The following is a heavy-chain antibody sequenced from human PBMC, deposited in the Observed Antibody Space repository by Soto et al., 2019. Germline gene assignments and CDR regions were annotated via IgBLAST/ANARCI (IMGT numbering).Heavy chain of an antibody. CDR1: GGSISTSRSY. Sequence: LSLTCNVSGGSISTSRSYWAWIRQPPGKGLEWLANIFYSGSTYYNPSLASRVTVSVDTSKNEFSLKLGSVTAADTAVYYCARQPTTGDTDLWFDPWGQGTLVTVSS. J-gene: IGHJ5*02. CDR3: ARQPTTGDTDLWFDP. V-gene: IGHV4-39*01. D-gene: IGHD2-21*01. CDR2: IFYSGST.